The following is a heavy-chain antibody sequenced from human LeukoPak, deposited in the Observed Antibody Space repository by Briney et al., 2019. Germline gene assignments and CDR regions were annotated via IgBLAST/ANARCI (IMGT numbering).Heavy chain of an antibody. J-gene: IGHJ4*02. CDR2: ISGSGDNT. V-gene: IGHV3-23*01. CDR1: GFTFSSYA. CDR3: AKVGQPWSIWSYFDY. D-gene: IGHD3-3*01. Sequence: GGSLRLSCAASGFTFSSYAMHWVRQAPGKGLVWVSEISGSGDNTYYADSVKGRFTISRDNSKNTLYLQMNSLRAEDTAVYYCAKVGQPWSIWSYFDYWGQGTLVTVSS.